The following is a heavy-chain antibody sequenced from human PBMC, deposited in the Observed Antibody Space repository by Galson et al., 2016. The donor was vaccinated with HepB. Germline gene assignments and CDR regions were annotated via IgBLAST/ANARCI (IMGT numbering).Heavy chain of an antibody. V-gene: IGHV3-48*04. J-gene: IGHJ4*02. D-gene: IGHD1-1*01. CDR1: GFTFSSYS. CDR2: ISVYRTI. CDR3: ARAVEGHFDY. Sequence: SLRLSCAASGFTFSSYSMNWVRQAPGKGLEWVSYISVYRTIYYADSVKGRFTISRDNAENSVSLQMNALRADDTAVYYCARAVEGHFDYWGQGILVTVSS.